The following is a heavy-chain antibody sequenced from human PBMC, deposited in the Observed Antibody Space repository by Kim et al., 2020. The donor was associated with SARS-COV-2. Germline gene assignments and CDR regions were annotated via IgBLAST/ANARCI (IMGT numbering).Heavy chain of an antibody. CDR3: ARHGCTGGDCYFDP. V-gene: IGHV4-39*01. Sequence: SETLSLTCTVSGGSISSSDYYWGWIRQPPGKGLEWIGSIYYTGTTYYNPSLKSRVTISVDTSKNQFSLKLSSVTDATVYYCARHGCTGGDCYFDPWGQGTLVTVSS. D-gene: IGHD2-21*01. CDR2: IYYTGTT. CDR1: GGSISSSDYY. J-gene: IGHJ5*02.